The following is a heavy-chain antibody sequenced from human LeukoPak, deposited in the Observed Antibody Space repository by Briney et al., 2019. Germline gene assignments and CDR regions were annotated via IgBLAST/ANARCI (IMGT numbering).Heavy chain of an antibody. CDR2: INPNSGGT. D-gene: IGHD3-10*01. V-gene: IGHV1-2*02. J-gene: IGHJ6*03. Sequence: ASVKVSCKASGYTFTGYYMHWVRQAPGQGLEWMGWINPNSGGTNYAQKFQGRVTMTRDTSISTAYMELSRLRSDDTAVYYCARSGSGRSGYYYYYYMHVWGKGTTVTISS. CDR3: ARSGSGRSGYYYYYYMHV. CDR1: GYTFTGYY.